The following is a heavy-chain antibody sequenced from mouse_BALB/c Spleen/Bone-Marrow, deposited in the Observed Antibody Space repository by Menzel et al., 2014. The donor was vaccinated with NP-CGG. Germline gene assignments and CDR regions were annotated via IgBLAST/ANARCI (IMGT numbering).Heavy chain of an antibody. Sequence: VKLVESGAELVRPGSSVKISCKASGYAFSSYWMNWVKQRPGQGLEWIGQIYPGDGDTNYNGKFMGKATLTADKSSSTAYMQLSSLTSEDSAVYFCARTGNLAWFAYWGQGTLVTVSA. D-gene: IGHD2-1*01. J-gene: IGHJ3*01. V-gene: IGHV1-80*01. CDR3: ARTGNLAWFAY. CDR2: IYPGDGDT. CDR1: GYAFSSYW.